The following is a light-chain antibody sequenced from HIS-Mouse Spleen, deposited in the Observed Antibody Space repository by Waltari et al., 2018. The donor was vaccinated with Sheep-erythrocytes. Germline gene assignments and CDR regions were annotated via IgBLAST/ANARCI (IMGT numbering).Light chain of an antibody. J-gene: IGLJ1*01. V-gene: IGLV6-57*04. CDR2: EDN. CDR3: QSYDSSNYV. Sequence: NFMLTQPHSVSESPGKTVTISCTRSSCSIASNYVQWYQQRPGSAPTTGIYEDNQRPSGVPDRFSGSIDSSSNSASLTISGLKTEDEADYYCQSYDSSNYVFGTGTKVTVL. CDR1: SCSIASNY.